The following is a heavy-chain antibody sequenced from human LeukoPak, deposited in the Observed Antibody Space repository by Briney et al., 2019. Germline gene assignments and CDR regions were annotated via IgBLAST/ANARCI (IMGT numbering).Heavy chain of an antibody. CDR1: GFTFSSYW. J-gene: IGHJ4*02. CDR2: ILQDGSEK. V-gene: IGHV3-7*01. Sequence: PGGSLRLSCAASGFTFSSYWMSWVRQTPGKGLEWVAIILQDGSEKHYVASVKGRFTISRDNAKNSVYLQMNGLRAEDTAVYYCARAGAYSSSLPTGLWRQGTLVTVSS. CDR3: ARAGAYSSSLPTGL. D-gene: IGHD3-22*01.